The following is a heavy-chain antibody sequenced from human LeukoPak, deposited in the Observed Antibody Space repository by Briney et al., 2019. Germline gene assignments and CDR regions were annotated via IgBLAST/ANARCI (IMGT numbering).Heavy chain of an antibody. V-gene: IGHV3-23*01. CDR3: AQVPGYGDSSGYDTPHDAFDI. D-gene: IGHD3-22*01. CDR1: GFTFSSYA. CDR2: ISGSGGST. Sequence: GGSLRLSCAASGFTFSSYAMSWVRQAPGKGLEWVSAISGSGGSTYYADSVKGRFTISRDNSKNTLYLQMNSLRREDAALYYCAQVPGYGDSSGYDTPHDAFDIWGQGTMVTVSS. J-gene: IGHJ3*02.